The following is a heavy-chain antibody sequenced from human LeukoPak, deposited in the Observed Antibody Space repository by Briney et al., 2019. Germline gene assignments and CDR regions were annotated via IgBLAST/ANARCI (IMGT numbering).Heavy chain of an antibody. J-gene: IGHJ4*02. CDR2: IGSSSNSI. Sequence: GGSLRLSCAASGFTFSSYSMNWVRQAPGKGLEWVSSIGSSSNSIYYTDSVKGRITISRDNAKNSLYLQMNSLRAEDTAVYYCARELPTEAFDYWGQGTLVTVSS. V-gene: IGHV3-21*01. CDR1: GFTFSSYS. D-gene: IGHD1-26*01. CDR3: ARELPTEAFDY.